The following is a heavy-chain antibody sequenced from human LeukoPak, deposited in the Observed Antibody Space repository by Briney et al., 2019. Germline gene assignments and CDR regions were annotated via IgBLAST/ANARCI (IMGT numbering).Heavy chain of an antibody. CDR1: GGSISSGGYY. Sequence: PSETLSLTCTVSGGSISSGGYYWSWIRQHPGKGLEWIGYIYYSGSTYYNPSLKSRVTISVDTSKNQFSLKLSSVTAADTAVYYCARVPIYSSSWYRFDPWGQGTLVTVSS. D-gene: IGHD6-13*01. CDR3: ARVPIYSSSWYRFDP. J-gene: IGHJ5*02. V-gene: IGHV4-31*03. CDR2: IYYSGST.